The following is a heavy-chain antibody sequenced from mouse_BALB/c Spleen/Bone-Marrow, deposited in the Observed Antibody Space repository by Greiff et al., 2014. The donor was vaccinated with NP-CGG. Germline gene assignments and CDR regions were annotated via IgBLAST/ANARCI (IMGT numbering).Heavy chain of an antibody. CDR3: AREWTARTLSY. V-gene: IGHV1-54*02. CDR1: GYAFTNYL. CDR2: INPGSGGS. D-gene: IGHD3-2*01. Sequence: VQLVESGPELIRPGTTVKVSCKASGYAFTNYLIEWVKQRPGQGLEWIGVINPGSGGSNYNEKFKGKATLTADKSSNTAYMQLSSLTSDDSAVYFCAREWTARTLSYWGQGTTLTISS. J-gene: IGHJ2*01.